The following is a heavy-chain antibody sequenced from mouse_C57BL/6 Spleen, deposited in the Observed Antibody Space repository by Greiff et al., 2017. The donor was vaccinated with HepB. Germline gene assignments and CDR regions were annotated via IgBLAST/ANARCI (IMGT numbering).Heavy chain of an antibody. J-gene: IGHJ2*01. Sequence: EVQLQQSGPELVKPGASVKISCKASGYSFTGYYMNWVKQSPEKSLEWIGESNPSTGGTTYNQKFKAKATLTVDKSSSTASMQLKRLTSEDSAVYYCASFPEYYGSNYFDYWGQGTTLTVSS. V-gene: IGHV1-42*01. CDR1: GYSFTGYY. CDR2: SNPSTGGT. CDR3: ASFPEYYGSNYFDY. D-gene: IGHD1-1*01.